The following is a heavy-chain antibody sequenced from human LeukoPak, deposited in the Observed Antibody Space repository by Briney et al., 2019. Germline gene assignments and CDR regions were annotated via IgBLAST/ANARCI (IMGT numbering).Heavy chain of an antibody. Sequence: GGSLRLSCAASGFTVSTNYMSWVRQVPGKGLEWVAVIYRGGPTYYSDSVKGRFSISRDISNNTLYLQMNSLRADDTAVYYCARAEYYDILTGYYLGGAFDLWGQGTMVTVSS. CDR2: IYRGGPT. D-gene: IGHD3-9*01. J-gene: IGHJ3*01. CDR1: GFTVSTNY. V-gene: IGHV3-53*01. CDR3: ARAEYYDILTGYYLGGAFDL.